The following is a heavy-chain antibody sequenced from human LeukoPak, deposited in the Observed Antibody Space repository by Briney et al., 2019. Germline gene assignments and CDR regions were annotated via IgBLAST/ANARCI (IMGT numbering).Heavy chain of an antibody. V-gene: IGHV3-23*01. J-gene: IGHJ3*02. D-gene: IGHD2-21*02. CDR3: AKEPPYDAYCGGDCYPGFGVFDI. CDR1: GFTFSSYA. Sequence: GGSLRLSCAASGFTFSSYAMSWVRQAPGKGLEWVSAISGSGGSTYYADSVKGRFTISRDNSKNTLYLQMNSLRAEDTAVYYCAKEPPYDAYCGGDCYPGFGVFDIWGQGTMVTVSS. CDR2: ISGSGGST.